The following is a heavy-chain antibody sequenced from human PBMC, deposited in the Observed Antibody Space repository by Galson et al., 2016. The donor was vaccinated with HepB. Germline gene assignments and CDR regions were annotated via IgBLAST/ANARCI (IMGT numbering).Heavy chain of an antibody. CDR3: ARHGFGSGSTCRGDAFDI. Sequence: QSGAEVKKPGESLKISCKVSGYSFTKHWIDWVRQMPGKGLEWMGRIDPSDSYTNYGPTFQGHVTISTDRATNTASLQWSSLKVSDTGSYFCARHGFGSGSTCRGDAFDIWGQGTTVTVSS. V-gene: IGHV5-10-1*01. CDR1: GYSFTKHW. D-gene: IGHD2-15*01. CDR2: IDPSDSYT. J-gene: IGHJ3*02.